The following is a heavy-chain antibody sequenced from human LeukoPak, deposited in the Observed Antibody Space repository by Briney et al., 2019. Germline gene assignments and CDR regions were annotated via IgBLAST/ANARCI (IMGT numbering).Heavy chain of an antibody. Sequence: GASVKVSCKASGYTFTSYGISWVRQAPGQGLEWMGWISAYNGNTNYAQKLQGRVTMTTDTSTSTAYMELRSLRSDDTAVYYCARTYYDFWSGYKNSYDYWGQGTLVTVSS. D-gene: IGHD3-3*01. V-gene: IGHV1-18*01. CDR3: ARTYYDFWSGYKNSYDY. J-gene: IGHJ4*02. CDR1: GYTFTSYG. CDR2: ISAYNGNT.